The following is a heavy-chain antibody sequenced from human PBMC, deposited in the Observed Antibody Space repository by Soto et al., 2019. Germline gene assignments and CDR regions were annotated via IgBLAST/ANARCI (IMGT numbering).Heavy chain of an antibody. CDR2: ISDYNGNT. V-gene: IGHV1-18*01. Sequence: QVQLVQSGAAVKKPGASVKVSCKASGYTFTSYAISWVRQDPGQGLEWMGWISDYNGNTNYAQKRQGRVTMTTVTSTSSAYMELRSLRSVDTAVYYCSRDSPPPRAWGQGTLVTVSS. J-gene: IGHJ4*02. CDR3: SRDSPPPRA. CDR1: GYTFTSYA.